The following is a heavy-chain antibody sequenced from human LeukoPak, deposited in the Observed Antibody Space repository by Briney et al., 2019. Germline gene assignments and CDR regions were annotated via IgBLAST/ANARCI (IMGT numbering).Heavy chain of an antibody. J-gene: IGHJ4*02. CDR1: GFTFSNSG. Sequence: PGGSLRLSCAASGFTFSNSGMSWVRQAPGKGLEWVANINQDGSEKNCMDSVKGRFTISRDNAKNSLYLQMNSLRDEDTAVYYCARDDGGWQFDYWAREPWSPSPQ. CDR2: INQDGSEK. D-gene: IGHD5-24*01. CDR3: ARDDGGWQFDY. V-gene: IGHV3-7*01.